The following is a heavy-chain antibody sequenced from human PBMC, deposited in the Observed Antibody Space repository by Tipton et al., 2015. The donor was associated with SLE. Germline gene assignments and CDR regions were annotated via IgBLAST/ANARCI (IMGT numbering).Heavy chain of an antibody. CDR1: GYTFTGYY. D-gene: IGHD2-2*01. CDR2: INPSGGST. J-gene: IGHJ3*02. V-gene: IGHV1-46*01. Sequence: QLVQSGAEVKKPGASVKVSCKASGYTFTGYYMHWVRQAPGQGLEWMGIINPSGGSTSYAQKFQGRVTMTRDTSTSTVYMELSSLRSEDTAVYYCARPYCSSTSCAGGAFDIWGQGTMVTVSS. CDR3: ARPYCSSTSCAGGAFDI.